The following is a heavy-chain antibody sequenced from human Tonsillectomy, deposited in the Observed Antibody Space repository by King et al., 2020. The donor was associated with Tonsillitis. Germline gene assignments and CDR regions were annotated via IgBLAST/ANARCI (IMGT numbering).Heavy chain of an antibody. CDR2: ISVYNVDT. J-gene: IGHJ4*02. Sequence: QLVQSGAEVKKPGASVKVSCKASGYTFSTYGINWVRQVPGQGLEWMGWISVYNVDTKYAQRLQGRVTMTTDTSTSTAYMELRSLRSDDTAVYYCARPLYNYGPSPSDYWGQGTLVTVSS. CDR1: GYTFSTYG. V-gene: IGHV1-18*01. CDR3: ARPLYNYGPSPSDY. D-gene: IGHD5-18*01.